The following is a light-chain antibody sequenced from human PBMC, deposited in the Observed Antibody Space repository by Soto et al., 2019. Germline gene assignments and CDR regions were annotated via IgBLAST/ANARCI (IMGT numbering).Light chain of an antibody. V-gene: IGKV3-20*01. Sequence: EIVMTQSPATLSLSPGERATLSCRASQSVSNDLAWYQQRPGQAPRLLIYGASSRATGIPDRFSGSGSGTDFTLTIRRVEPEDFAVYYCQQYVSLPITFGQGTRLEIK. CDR1: QSVSND. CDR3: QQYVSLPIT. J-gene: IGKJ5*01. CDR2: GAS.